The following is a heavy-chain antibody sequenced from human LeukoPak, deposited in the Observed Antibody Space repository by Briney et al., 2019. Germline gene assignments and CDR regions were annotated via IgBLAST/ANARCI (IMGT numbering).Heavy chain of an antibody. CDR3: ARESLKLEIPDY. V-gene: IGHV4-61*02. CDR2: IYTSGST. Sequence: SETLSLTCTVSGGSISSGNYYGPWLRQPGGRGLEWIGRIYTSGSTNYNPSLKRRVTMSVDTSKHQLSLKLSSVTAADTAVYYCARESLKLEIPDYWGQGTLVTVSS. D-gene: IGHD1-7*01. J-gene: IGHJ4*02. CDR1: GGSISSGNYY.